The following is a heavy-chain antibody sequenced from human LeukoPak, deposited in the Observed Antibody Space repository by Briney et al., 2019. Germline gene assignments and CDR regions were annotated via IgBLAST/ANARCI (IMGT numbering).Heavy chain of an antibody. CDR3: ATADWESFYFDS. D-gene: IGHD1-26*01. CDR2: TSYSEGT. V-gene: IGHV4-31*03. Sequence: ASETLSLTCTVSGGSVSRGGYYWNWIRQHPGKGLEWIGFTSYSEGTYYNPSLMCRITVSVDRSQSQFSLKMRDVTAAATAVYFCATADWESFYFDSWGQGALVAVSS. J-gene: IGHJ4*02. CDR1: GGSVSRGGYY.